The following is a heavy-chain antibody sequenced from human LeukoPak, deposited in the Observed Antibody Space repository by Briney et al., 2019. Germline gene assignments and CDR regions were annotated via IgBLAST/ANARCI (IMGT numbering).Heavy chain of an antibody. V-gene: IGHV3-48*01. CDR2: ISSSSSTI. CDR3: ARGHEGYYDDSSGPVDY. D-gene: IGHD3-22*01. CDR1: GFTFSSYE. Sequence: HAGGSLRLSCAASGFTFSSYEMNWVRQAPGKGLEWVSFISSSSSTIYYADSVKGRFTISRDNAKNSLYLQMNSLRAEDTAVYYCARGHEGYYDDSSGPVDYWGQGTLVTVSS. J-gene: IGHJ4*02.